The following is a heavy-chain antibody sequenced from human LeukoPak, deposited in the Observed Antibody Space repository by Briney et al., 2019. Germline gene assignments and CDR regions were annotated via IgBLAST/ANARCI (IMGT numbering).Heavy chain of an antibody. CDR1: GFTFSSYA. CDR2: ISYDGSNK. V-gene: IGHV3-30-3*01. D-gene: IGHD3-22*01. J-gene: IGHJ4*02. Sequence: PGGSLRLSCAASGFTFSSYAMHWVRQAPGKGLEWVAVISYDGSNKYYAGSVKGRFTISRDNSKTTLYLQMNSLRAEDTAVYYCARVPPYYSDSSGYLNWGQGTLVTVSS. CDR3: ARVPPYYSDSSGYLN.